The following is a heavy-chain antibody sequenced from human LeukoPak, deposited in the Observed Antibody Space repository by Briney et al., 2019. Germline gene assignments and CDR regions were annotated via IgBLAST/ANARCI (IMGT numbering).Heavy chain of an antibody. V-gene: IGHV3-23*01. CDR1: GLTFRNYA. CDR2: ICANDGNT. J-gene: IGHJ3*02. CDR3: AKDGRFRGSYSTPFFRSDAFDI. D-gene: IGHD1-26*01. Sequence: GGSLRLSSAASGLTFRNYAMSWVRQAPGKGLEWVSVICANDGNTYYANSVKGRFTISRDNSKNTLYLQMNSLRAEDTAVYYCAKDGRFRGSYSTPFFRSDAFDIWGQGTMVTVSS.